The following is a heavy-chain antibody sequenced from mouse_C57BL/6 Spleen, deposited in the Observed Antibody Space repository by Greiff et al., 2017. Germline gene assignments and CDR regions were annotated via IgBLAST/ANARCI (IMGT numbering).Heavy chain of an antibody. CDR3: ARYGYGAKECAY. CDR2: INPNNGGT. V-gene: IGHV1-18*01. CDR1: GYTFTDYN. Sequence: VQLQQSGPELVKPGASVKIPCKASGYTFTDYNMDWVKQSHGKSLEWIGDINPNNGGTIYNQKFKGKATLTVDKSSSTAYMELRSLTSEDTAVYYCARYGYGAKECAYWGQGTLVTVSA. J-gene: IGHJ3*01. D-gene: IGHD2-2*01.